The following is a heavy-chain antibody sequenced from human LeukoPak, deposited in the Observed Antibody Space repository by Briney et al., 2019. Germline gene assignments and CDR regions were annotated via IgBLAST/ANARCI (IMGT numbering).Heavy chain of an antibody. Sequence: GGSLRLSCAASGFTFSSYAMSWVRQAPGKGLEWVSAISGSGGSAYYADSVKGRFTISRDNSKNTLYLQMNSLRAEDTAVYYCAKEELAYCDGDCYWTRTFDYWGQGTLVTVSS. CDR3: AKEELAYCDGDCYWTRTFDY. D-gene: IGHD2-21*02. CDR1: GFTFSSYA. CDR2: ISGSGGSA. J-gene: IGHJ4*02. V-gene: IGHV3-23*01.